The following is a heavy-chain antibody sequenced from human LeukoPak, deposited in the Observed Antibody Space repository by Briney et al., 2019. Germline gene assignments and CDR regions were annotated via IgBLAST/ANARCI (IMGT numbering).Heavy chain of an antibody. J-gene: IGHJ4*02. CDR3: ARDNGGSLDY. Sequence: PGGSLRLSCAASGFTFSTYWMGWVRQAPGMGLEWVANINRDASTMHYVDSVKGRFTISRDNAKNSLSLQMNSLRAEDTALYYCARDNGGSLDYWGQGTLVTASS. CDR1: GFTFSTYW. V-gene: IGHV3-7*01. D-gene: IGHD1-26*01. CDR2: INRDASTM.